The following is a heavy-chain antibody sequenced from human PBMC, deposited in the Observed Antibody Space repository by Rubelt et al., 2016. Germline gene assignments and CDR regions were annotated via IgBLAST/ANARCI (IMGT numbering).Heavy chain of an antibody. Sequence: EVQLVESGGVVVQPGGSLRLSCAASGFTFDDYTMHWVRQAPGKGLEWVSLIRWDGGSTYYADSVKGRVTISRDNSKNSLYLQMNSLRAEDTALYYCAKGILRWSVGYGMDVWGQGTTVTVSS. CDR1: GFTFDDYT. CDR2: IRWDGGST. J-gene: IGHJ6*02. V-gene: IGHV3-43*01. D-gene: IGHD4-23*01. CDR3: AKGILRWSVGYGMDV.